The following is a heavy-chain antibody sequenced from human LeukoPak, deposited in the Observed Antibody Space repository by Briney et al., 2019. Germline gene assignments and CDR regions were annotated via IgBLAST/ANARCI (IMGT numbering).Heavy chain of an antibody. V-gene: IGHV4-59*01. Sequence: SETLSLTCTVSGGSISSYYWSWIRQPPGKGLEWIGYIHYSGSTNYNPSLKSRVTISVDTSKNQFSLKLSSVTAADTAVYYCARDGHYYDSSGYYLGGAFDIWGQGTMVTVSS. CDR3: ARDGHYYDSSGYYLGGAFDI. CDR2: IHYSGST. D-gene: IGHD3-22*01. CDR1: GGSISSYY. J-gene: IGHJ3*02.